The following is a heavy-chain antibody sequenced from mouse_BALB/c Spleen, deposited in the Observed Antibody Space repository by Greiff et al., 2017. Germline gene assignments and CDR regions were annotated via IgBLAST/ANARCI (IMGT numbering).Heavy chain of an antibody. CDR2: IWAGGST. Sequence: VKLVESGPGLVAPSQSLSITCTVSGFSLTSYGVHWVRQPPGKGLEWLGVIWAGGSTNYNSALMSRLSISKDNSKSQVFLKMNSLQTDDTAMYYCARDHSSGYVYAMDYWGQGTSVTVSS. D-gene: IGHD3-1*01. V-gene: IGHV2-9*02. CDR3: ARDHSSGYVYAMDY. CDR1: GFSLTSYG. J-gene: IGHJ4*01.